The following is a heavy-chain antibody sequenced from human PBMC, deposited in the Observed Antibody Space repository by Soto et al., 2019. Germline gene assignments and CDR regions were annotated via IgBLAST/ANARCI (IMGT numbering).Heavy chain of an antibody. CDR3: ARDLEEQMVLAPAGH. V-gene: IGHV3-33*01. Sequence: QVQLVESGGGVVQPGRSLRLSCAASGFTFSSYGMHWVRQAPGKGLEWVAVIWYDGSNKYYADSVKGRFTISRDNSKNTLYLQMNSLRAEDTAVYYCARDLEEQMVLAPAGHWGQGTLVTVSS. CDR2: IWYDGSNK. J-gene: IGHJ4*02. CDR1: GFTFSSYG. D-gene: IGHD6-13*01.